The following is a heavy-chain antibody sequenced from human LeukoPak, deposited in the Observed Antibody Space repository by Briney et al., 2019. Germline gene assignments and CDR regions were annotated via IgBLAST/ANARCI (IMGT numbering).Heavy chain of an antibody. J-gene: IGHJ5*02. CDR1: GGSFSGYY. CDR3: AREWVAAAGSCWFDP. CDR2: INHSGST. V-gene: IGHV4-34*01. Sequence: PSETLSLTCAVYGGSFSGYYWSWIRQPPGKGLEWIGEINHSGSTNYNPSLKSRVTISVDTSKNQFSLKLSSVTAADTAVYYCAREWVAAAGSCWFDPWGQGTLVTVSS. D-gene: IGHD6-13*01.